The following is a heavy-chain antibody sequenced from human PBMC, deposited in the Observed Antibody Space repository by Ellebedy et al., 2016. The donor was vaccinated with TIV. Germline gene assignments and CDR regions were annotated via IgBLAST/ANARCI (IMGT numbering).Heavy chain of an antibody. CDR1: GGSISSGGYY. J-gene: IGHJ4*02. CDR2: IYYSGST. CDR3: ARAPYYGSGSYLDHFDY. V-gene: IGHV4-31*03. D-gene: IGHD3-10*01. Sequence: LRLSCTVSGGSISSGGYYWSWIRQHPGKGLEWIGYIYYSGSTYYNPSLKSRVTISVDTSKNQFSLKLSSVTAADTAVYYCARAPYYGSGSYLDHFDYWGQGTLVTVSS.